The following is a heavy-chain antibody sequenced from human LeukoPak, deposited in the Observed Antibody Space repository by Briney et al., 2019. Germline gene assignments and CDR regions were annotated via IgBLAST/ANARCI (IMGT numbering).Heavy chain of an antibody. CDR2: INAGNGDT. J-gene: IGHJ4*02. D-gene: IGHD6-19*01. Sequence: ASVKVSCKASGYTFTSYAMHWVRQAPGQRLEWMGWINAGNGDTKYSQKFQGRVTITRDTSASTAYMELSSLRSEDTAVYYCARDLSPLSKTYSSGADYWGQGTLVTVSS. CDR3: ARDLSPLSKTYSSGADY. V-gene: IGHV1-3*01. CDR1: GYTFTSYA.